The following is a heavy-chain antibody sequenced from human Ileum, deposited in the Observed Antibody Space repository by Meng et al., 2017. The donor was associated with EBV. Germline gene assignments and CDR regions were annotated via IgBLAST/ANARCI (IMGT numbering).Heavy chain of an antibody. J-gene: IGHJ4*02. CDR2: ITTYNGDT. CDR3: ARTYYGSYGFDY. D-gene: IGHD3-10*01. V-gene: IGHV1-18*01. CDR1: GYRFTAFG. Sequence: VPLVQAGAEVEKPGASVKVSCKASGYRFTAFGISWVRQAPGQGPEWMGWITTYNGDTKYAQKFQGRVTMTRETSTNTAYMELTSLRSDDTAVYYCARTYYGSYGFDYWGQGTLVTVSS.